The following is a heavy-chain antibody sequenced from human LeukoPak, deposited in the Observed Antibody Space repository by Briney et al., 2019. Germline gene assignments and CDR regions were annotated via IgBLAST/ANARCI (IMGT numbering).Heavy chain of an antibody. Sequence: GGSLRLSCAASGFTFSSHSMNWVRQAPGKGLEWVSSISSSSSYIYYADSVKGRFTISRDNAKNSLYLQMNSLRAEDTAVYYCAREYCSGGSCYLADYWGQGTLVTVSS. CDR1: GFTFSSHS. CDR3: AREYCSGGSCYLADY. D-gene: IGHD2-15*01. CDR2: ISSSSSYI. V-gene: IGHV3-21*01. J-gene: IGHJ4*02.